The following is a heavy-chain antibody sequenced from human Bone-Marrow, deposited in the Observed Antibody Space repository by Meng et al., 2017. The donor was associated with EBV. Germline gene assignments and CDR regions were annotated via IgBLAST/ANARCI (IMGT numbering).Heavy chain of an antibody. CDR1: GGSISSSSYY. CDR3: ASEYYYDSSGSGPYYFDY. Sequence: QLQLQESGPGLVKPSXXLSLTXPVSGGSISSSSYYWGWIRQPPGKGLEWIGSIYYSGSTYYNPSLKSRVTISVDTSKNQFSLKLSSVTAADTAVYYCASEYYYDSSGSGPYYFDYWGHGPLVTVSS. V-gene: IGHV4-39*07. J-gene: IGHJ4*01. CDR2: IYYSGST. D-gene: IGHD3-22*01.